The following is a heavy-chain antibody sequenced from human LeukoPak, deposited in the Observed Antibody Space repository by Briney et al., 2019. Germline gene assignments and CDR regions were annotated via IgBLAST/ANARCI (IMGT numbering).Heavy chain of an antibody. Sequence: GASVKVSCKASGYTFTGYSMHWVRQATGQGLELMGWMNPNSGNTGYAQKFQGRVTITRNTSISTAYMELSSLRSEDTAVYYCARGFRSSWYHYWGQGTLVTVSS. V-gene: IGHV1-8*03. D-gene: IGHD6-13*01. J-gene: IGHJ4*02. CDR3: ARGFRSSWYHY. CDR1: GYTFTGYS. CDR2: MNPNSGNT.